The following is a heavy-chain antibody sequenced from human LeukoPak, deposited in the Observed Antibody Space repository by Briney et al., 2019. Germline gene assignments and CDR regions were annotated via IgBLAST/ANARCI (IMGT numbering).Heavy chain of an antibody. Sequence: QPGGSLRLSCAASGFTFSSYGMHWVRQAPGKGLEWVAFIRYDGSNKYYADSVKGRFTISRDNSKNTLYLQMNSLRAEDTAVYYCAKDALGVLMVYATYYFDYWGQGTLVTVSS. J-gene: IGHJ4*02. D-gene: IGHD2-8*01. V-gene: IGHV3-30*02. CDR2: IRYDGSNK. CDR3: AKDALGVLMVYATYYFDY. CDR1: GFTFSSYG.